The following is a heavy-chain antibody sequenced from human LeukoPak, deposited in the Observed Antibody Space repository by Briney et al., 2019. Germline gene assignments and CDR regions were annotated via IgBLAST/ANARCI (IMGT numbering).Heavy chain of an antibody. V-gene: IGHV1-2*02. Sequence: GASVKVSCKASGDTFTDYGDTFTGYYMHWVRQAPGQGLEWMGWINPNTGDTSSAQKFQGRVTMTRDTSVSTAYMELSRLRSDDTAVYYCARVLWGATAFDYWGQGTLVTVSS. D-gene: IGHD1-26*01. J-gene: IGHJ4*02. CDR2: INPNTGDT. CDR1: GDTFTDYGDTFTGYY. CDR3: ARVLWGATAFDY.